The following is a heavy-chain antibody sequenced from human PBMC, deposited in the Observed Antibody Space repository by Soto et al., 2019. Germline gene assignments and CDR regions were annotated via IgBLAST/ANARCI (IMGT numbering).Heavy chain of an antibody. CDR1: GYTFTSYG. J-gene: IGHJ5*02. V-gene: IGHV1-18*01. CDR3: ARDVPDIVVVPAAMLFDP. Sequence: ASVKVSCKASGYTFTSYGISWVRQAPGQGLEWMGWISAYNGNTNYAQKLQGRVTMTTDTSTSTAYMELRSLRSDDTAVYYCARDVPDIVVVPAAMLFDPWGQGTLVTVSS. D-gene: IGHD2-2*01. CDR2: ISAYNGNT.